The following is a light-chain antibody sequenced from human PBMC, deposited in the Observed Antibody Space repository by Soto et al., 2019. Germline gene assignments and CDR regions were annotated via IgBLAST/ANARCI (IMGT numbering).Light chain of an antibody. CDR1: NTDIGGYNY. CDR2: DVS. J-gene: IGLJ1*01. CDR3: SSYRAYRTLEV. V-gene: IGLV2-14*01. Sequence: QSSLTQPDSLSGDFWESITHSCTGNNTDIGGYNYVSWYQQHPGKAPKLVIYDVSSRPSGISNRFSGSKSGFTASLTISGLQAADDAHYYCSSYRAYRTLEVFGTGTKVTVL.